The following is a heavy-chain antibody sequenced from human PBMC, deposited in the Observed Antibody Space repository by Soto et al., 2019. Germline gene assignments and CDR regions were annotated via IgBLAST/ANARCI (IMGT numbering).Heavy chain of an antibody. D-gene: IGHD6-6*01. CDR2: ISWNSGSR. V-gene: IGHV3-9*01. Sequence: EVQLVESGGGLVQPGRSLRLSCAASGFTFDDYAMHWVRQAPGKGLEWVSGISWNSGSRGYAYSVKGRFTISRDNAKNSLYLQMNSLRAEDTALYYCAKARDPRQLVLDYWGQGTLVTVSS. CDR1: GFTFDDYA. CDR3: AKARDPRQLVLDY. J-gene: IGHJ4*02.